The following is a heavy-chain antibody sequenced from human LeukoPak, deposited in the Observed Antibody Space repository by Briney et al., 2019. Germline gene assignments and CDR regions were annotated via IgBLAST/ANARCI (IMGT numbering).Heavy chain of an antibody. CDR3: ARSPSMASDAFDI. J-gene: IGHJ3*02. Sequence: GASVKVSCKASGYTFTSYAMHWVRQAPGQRLEWMGWINAGNGNTKYSQKFQGRVTMTRNTSISTAYMELSSLRSEDTAVYYCARSPSMASDAFDIWGQGTMVTVSS. V-gene: IGHV1-3*01. CDR2: INAGNGNT. D-gene: IGHD2/OR15-2a*01. CDR1: GYTFTSYA.